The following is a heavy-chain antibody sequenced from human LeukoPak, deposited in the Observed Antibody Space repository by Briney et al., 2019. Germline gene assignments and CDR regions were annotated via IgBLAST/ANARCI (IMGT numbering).Heavy chain of an antibody. Sequence: GGSLRLSCAASGFTFSSYAMHWVRQAPGKGLEWVAVISYDGSNKYYADSVKGRFTISRDNSKNTLYLQMNSLRAEDTAVYYCARDAYGSGSYYLDYWGQGTLVTVSS. CDR2: ISYDGSNK. V-gene: IGHV3-30*01. CDR1: GFTFSSYA. CDR3: ARDAYGSGSYYLDY. D-gene: IGHD3-10*01. J-gene: IGHJ4*02.